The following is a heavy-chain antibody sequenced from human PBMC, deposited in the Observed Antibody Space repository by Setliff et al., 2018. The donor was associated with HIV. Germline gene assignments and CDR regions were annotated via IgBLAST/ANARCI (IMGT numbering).Heavy chain of an antibody. V-gene: IGHV4-61*02. D-gene: IGHD3-10*01. CDR1: GGSINSGGYY. CDR3: ARARYIVIRGDAGMDV. J-gene: IGHJ6*02. CDR2: IYTSGLT. Sequence: SETLSLTCTVSGGSINSGGYYWVWNRQPALKGLEWIGRIYTSGLTNYNPSLKSRVTITVDTSKNQVSLKLSSVTASDTAVYYCARARYIVIRGDAGMDVWGPGTTVTVSS.